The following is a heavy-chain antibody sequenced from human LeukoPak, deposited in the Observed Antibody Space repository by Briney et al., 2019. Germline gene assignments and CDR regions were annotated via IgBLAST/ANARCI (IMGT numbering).Heavy chain of an antibody. D-gene: IGHD1-1*01. CDR3: ARGASRKKSWNVGDLPG. CDR1: GYTFTGYY. CDR2: INPNSGGT. V-gene: IGHV1-2*02. J-gene: IGHJ4*02. Sequence: GASVKVSCKASGYTFTGYYMHWVRQAPGQGLEWMGWINPNSGGTNYAQKFQGRVTMTRDTSISTAYMELSRLRSDDTAVYYCARGASRKKSWNVGDLPGWGQGTLVTVSS.